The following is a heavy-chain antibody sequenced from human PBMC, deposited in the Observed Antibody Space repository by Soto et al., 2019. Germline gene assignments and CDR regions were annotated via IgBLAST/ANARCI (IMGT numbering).Heavy chain of an antibody. CDR1: GFTFSTYS. J-gene: IGHJ4*02. Sequence: EVQLLESGGGLVQPGGSLSLSCTASGFTFSTYSMNWVRQTPGKGLEWVAGLWGNGHSQYYADSVKGRFTISRDNSRNTVYLQMTSRRSEDTAIYFCAKDVRPDYLYDLDYWGQGTLVTVSS. V-gene: IGHV3-23*01. D-gene: IGHD3-3*01. CDR2: LWGNGHSQ. CDR3: AKDVRPDYLYDLDY.